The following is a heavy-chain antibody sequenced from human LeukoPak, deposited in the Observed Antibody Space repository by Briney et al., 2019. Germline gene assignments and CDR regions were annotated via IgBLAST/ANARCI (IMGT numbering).Heavy chain of an antibody. CDR1: GGSISGYY. CDR2: IYDSGST. J-gene: IGHJ4*02. V-gene: IGHV4-59*08. D-gene: IGHD2-15*01. CDR3: ARVNRGSAIDY. Sequence: SETLSLTCTVSGGSISGYYWTWIRQPPGKGLEWIGYIYDSGSTNYNPSLKSRVTISVDTSKNQFSLKLSSVTAADTAVYYCARVNRGSAIDYWGQGTLVTVSS.